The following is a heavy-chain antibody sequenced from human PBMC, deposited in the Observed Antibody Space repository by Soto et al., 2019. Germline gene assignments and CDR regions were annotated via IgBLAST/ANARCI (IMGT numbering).Heavy chain of an antibody. CDR1: GLTISGKKY. J-gene: IGHJ3*01. CDR2: LYDVDGS. Sequence: RLCSAAFGLTISGKKYGAWVLQAPGKALGWVSALYDVDGSFYADSVKGRFTTSSDSSKTTVYLQMNDLRPDDTAVYYCATWHEREPAYDVWGQGTTVTVS. CDR3: ATWHEREPAYDV. V-gene: IGHV3-53*01. D-gene: IGHD1-1*01.